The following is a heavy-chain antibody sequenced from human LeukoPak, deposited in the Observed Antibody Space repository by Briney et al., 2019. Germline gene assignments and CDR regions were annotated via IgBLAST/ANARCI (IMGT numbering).Heavy chain of an antibody. V-gene: IGHV2-5*02. D-gene: IGHD3-10*01. Sequence: SGPTLVNPTQTLTLTCTVSGFSFSTRGVGVGWIRQPPGKALEWLALIYWDDDKRYSPSLRSRLTISKDTSKKHVVLTMTNMDPVDTATYYCAHRRGRGSDYWGQGTLVTVSS. CDR2: IYWDDDK. CDR3: AHRRGRGSDY. J-gene: IGHJ4*02. CDR1: GFSFSTRGVG.